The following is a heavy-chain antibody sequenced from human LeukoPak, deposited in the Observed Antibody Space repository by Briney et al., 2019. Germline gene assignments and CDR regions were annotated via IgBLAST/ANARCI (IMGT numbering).Heavy chain of an antibody. V-gene: IGHV5-51*01. D-gene: IGHD3-10*01. CDR2: IYPGDSDT. Sequence: GESLKISCKGSGYSFTSYWIGWVRQMPGKGLEWMGIIYPGDSDTRYSPSFQGQVTISADKSISTAYLQWSSLKASDTAMYYCARPRYYGSGSPTTNYFDYWGQGTLVTVSS. CDR1: GYSFTSYW. J-gene: IGHJ4*02. CDR3: ARPRYYGSGSPTTNYFDY.